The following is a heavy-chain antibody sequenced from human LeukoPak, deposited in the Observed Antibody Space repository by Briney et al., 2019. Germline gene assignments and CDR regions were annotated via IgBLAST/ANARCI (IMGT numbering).Heavy chain of an antibody. CDR2: INHSGGT. V-gene: IGHV4-34*01. CDR1: GGSFSGYY. J-gene: IGHJ4*02. D-gene: IGHD6-13*01. CDR3: ARGYLAAAGKSSFDY. Sequence: SETLSLTCAVYGGSFSGYYWSWIRQPPGKGLEWIGEINHSGGTNYNPSLKSRVTISVDTSKNQFSLKLSSVTAADTAVYYCARGYLAAAGKSSFDYWGQGTLVTVSS.